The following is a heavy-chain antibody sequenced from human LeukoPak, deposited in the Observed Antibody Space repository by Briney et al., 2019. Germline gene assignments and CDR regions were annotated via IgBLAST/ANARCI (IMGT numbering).Heavy chain of an antibody. CDR3: AREGLPSGATKIFDY. CDR2: IRTVTSSI. Sequence: GGSLRLSCAVSGFTSSSYSMHWVRQAPGKGREWVSCIRTVTSSIYYADAVKGRFAVSRDNAKNSLYLEMNSLRAEDTAVYYCAREGLPSGATKIFDYWGQGTLVAVSS. J-gene: IGHJ4*02. D-gene: IGHD2-15*01. V-gene: IGHV3-21*01. CDR1: GFTSSSYS.